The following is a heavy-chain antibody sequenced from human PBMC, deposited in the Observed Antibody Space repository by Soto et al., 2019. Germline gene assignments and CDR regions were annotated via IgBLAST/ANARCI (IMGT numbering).Heavy chain of an antibody. J-gene: IGHJ4*02. D-gene: IGHD3-22*01. Sequence: ASVKVSCNASGYTFTSDYMRWVRQAPGQGLEWMGIINPSGGSTSYAQKFQGRVTMTRDTSTSTVYMQLSSLRSEDTAVYYCARGVKPNDYDSSGYYYDLDYWGQGTLVTVSS. CDR1: GYTFTSDY. V-gene: IGHV1-46*01. CDR3: ARGVKPNDYDSSGYYYDLDY. CDR2: INPSGGST.